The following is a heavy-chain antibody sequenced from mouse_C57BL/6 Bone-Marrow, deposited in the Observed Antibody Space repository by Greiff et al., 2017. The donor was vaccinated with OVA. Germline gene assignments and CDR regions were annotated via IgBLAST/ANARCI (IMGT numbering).Heavy chain of an antibody. Sequence: EVQLQQSGAELVRPGASVTLSCTASGFTLTDYYMHWVKQRPEQGLEWIGRIDPEDGDTDSAPKFQGKATMTAATSSTTAYLQLRSLTSEDAAVYDCTTLYYYGSSYGYGGQGTTLTVSS. CDR3: TTLYYYGSSYGY. J-gene: IGHJ2*01. CDR1: GFTLTDYY. V-gene: IGHV14-1*01. CDR2: IDPEDGDT. D-gene: IGHD1-1*01.